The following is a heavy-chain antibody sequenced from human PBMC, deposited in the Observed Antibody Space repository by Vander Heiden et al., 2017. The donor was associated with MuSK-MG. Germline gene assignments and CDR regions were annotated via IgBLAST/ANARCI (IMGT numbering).Heavy chain of an antibody. Sequence: EVHLLESGGDLVQPGGSLRLSCSASGFTFSSYAMSWVRQAPGKGLEWVSGRSGSGGSTYYADSVKGRFTISRDNSKNKMYLQMNSLRVDDTAAYYCAKGGEWELLDQCGQGTLVTVSS. V-gene: IGHV3-23*01. J-gene: IGHJ4*02. D-gene: IGHD1-26*01. CDR1: GFTFSSYA. CDR3: AKGGEWELLDQ. CDR2: RSGSGGST.